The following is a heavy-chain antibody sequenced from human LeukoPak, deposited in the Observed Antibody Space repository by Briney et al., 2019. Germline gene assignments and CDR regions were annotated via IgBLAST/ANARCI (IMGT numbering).Heavy chain of an antibody. CDR2: MNPNSGRR. CDR1: GYIFSNYD. V-gene: IGHV1-8*01. CDR3: ARGLRSDY. Sequence: ASVKVSFKSSGYIFSNYDINWVRQAPGHGLEWMGWMNPNSGRRVYAQKFQGRVTITRNSSINTAYMELNSLRSDYRSVYYCARGLRSDYWGQGRLVAVCS. J-gene: IGHJ4*02. D-gene: IGHD3-16*02.